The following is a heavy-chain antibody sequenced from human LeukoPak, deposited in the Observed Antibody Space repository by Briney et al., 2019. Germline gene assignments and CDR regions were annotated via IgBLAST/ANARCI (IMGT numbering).Heavy chain of an antibody. CDR1: GGSISSGGYY. V-gene: IGHV4-31*03. Sequence: SETLSLTCTVSGGSISSGGYYWSWIRQHPGKGLEWIGYIYYSGSTYYNPSLKSRVTISVDTSKNQFSLRLSSVTAADTAIYYCARTTTSDAFDIWGQGTMVTVSS. CDR3: ARTTTSDAFDI. D-gene: IGHD1-1*01. CDR2: IYYSGST. J-gene: IGHJ3*02.